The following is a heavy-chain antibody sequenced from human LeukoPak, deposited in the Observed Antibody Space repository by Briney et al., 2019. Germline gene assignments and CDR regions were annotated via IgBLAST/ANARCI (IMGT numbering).Heavy chain of an antibody. CDR3: ARGDYYDGGGRNWFDP. Sequence: SETLSLTCTVSGGSISDYYWSFIRQPAGKGLEWIGRIHTSWTTYYNPSLKSRVTMSVDTSRNQFSLRLTSVTAADTAVYYCARGDYYDGGGRNWFDPWGQGTLVTVSS. CDR2: IHTSWTT. J-gene: IGHJ5*02. CDR1: GGSISDYY. V-gene: IGHV4-4*07. D-gene: IGHD3-16*01.